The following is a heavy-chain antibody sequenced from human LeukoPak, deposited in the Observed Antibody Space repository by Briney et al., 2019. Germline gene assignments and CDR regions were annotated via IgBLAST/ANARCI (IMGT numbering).Heavy chain of an antibody. D-gene: IGHD3-10*01. V-gene: IGHV3-30*02. CDR3: AKDQRYMDGSESY. J-gene: IGHJ4*02. CDR2: ILYDGSNK. CDR1: GFTFSSYG. Sequence: GGSLRLSCAASGFTFSSYGMHWVRQAPGKGLWWVTSILYDGSNKYYADSVKGRFTISRDNSKNTLYLQMNSLRAEDTAVYYCAKDQRYMDGSESYWGQGTLVTVSS.